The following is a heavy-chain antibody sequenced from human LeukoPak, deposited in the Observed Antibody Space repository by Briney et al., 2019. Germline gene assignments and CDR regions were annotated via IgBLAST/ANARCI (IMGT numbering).Heavy chain of an antibody. D-gene: IGHD1-26*01. CDR1: GFTFSSYE. CDR3: ARDPYSGGYGDYYYYYMDL. V-gene: IGHV3-48*03. J-gene: IGHJ6*03. CDR2: ISSSGSTI. Sequence: PGGSLRLSCAASGFTFSSYEMNWVRQAPGEGLEWVSYISSSGSTIYYADSVKGRFTISRDNAKNSLYLQMNSLRAEDTAVYYCARDPYSGGYGDYYYYYMDLWGQGTTVTISS.